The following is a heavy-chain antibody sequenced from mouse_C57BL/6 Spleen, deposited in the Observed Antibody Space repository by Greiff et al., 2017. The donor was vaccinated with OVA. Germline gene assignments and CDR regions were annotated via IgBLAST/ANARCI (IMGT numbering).Heavy chain of an antibody. J-gene: IGHJ3*01. V-gene: IGHV10-1*01. CDR3: VRHDGNPAWFAY. CDR2: IRSKSNNYAT. D-gene: IGHD2-1*01. CDR1: GFSFNTYA. Sequence: EVMLVESGGGLVQPKGSLKLSCAASGFSFNTYAMNWVRQAPGKGLEWVARIRSKSNNYATYYADSVKDRFTISRDDSESMLYLQMNNLKTEDTAMYYCVRHDGNPAWFAYWGQGTLVTVSA.